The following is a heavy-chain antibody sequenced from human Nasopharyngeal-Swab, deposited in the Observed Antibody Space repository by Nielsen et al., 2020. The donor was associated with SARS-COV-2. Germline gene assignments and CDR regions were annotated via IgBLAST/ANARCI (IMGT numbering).Heavy chain of an antibody. CDR2: IYYSGST. V-gene: IGHV4-31*03. D-gene: IGHD1-7*01. CDR1: GGSISSGGYY. CDR3: ARVLRYNWNYYLDY. Sequence: SETLSLTCTVSGGSISSGGYYWSWIRQHPGKGPEWIGYIYYSGSTYYNPSLKSRVTISVDTSKNQFSLKLSSVTAADTAVYYCARVLRYNWNYYLDYWGQGTLVTVSS. J-gene: IGHJ4*02.